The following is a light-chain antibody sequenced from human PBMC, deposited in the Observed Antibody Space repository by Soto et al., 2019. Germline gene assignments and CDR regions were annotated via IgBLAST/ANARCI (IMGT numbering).Light chain of an antibody. CDR2: GAS. V-gene: IGKV3-20*01. CDR1: QRAISSS. J-gene: IGKJ1*01. CDR3: QQYSSWLWT. Sequence: DILLTQSPSTWSLSTGERATLSCRAGQRAISSSLAWYQQKPGQAPRLLIYGASSRATGIPDRFSGSGSGTDFTLTISSLEPEDFAVYYCQQYSSWLWTFGQGTKVDIK.